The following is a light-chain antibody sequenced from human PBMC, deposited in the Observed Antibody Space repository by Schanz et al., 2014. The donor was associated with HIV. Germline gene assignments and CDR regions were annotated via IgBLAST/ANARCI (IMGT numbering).Light chain of an antibody. CDR1: IGPVTSGHY. J-gene: IGLJ3*02. V-gene: IGLV7-46*01. Sequence: QAVVTQEPSLTVSPGGTVTLTCGSSIGPVTSGHYPYWFQQRPGQAPKTLIYDTTNKHSWTPARFSGSLLGGKAALTLSGAQPEDEAEYYCLLSYGGARVFGGGTKLTVL. CDR3: LLSYGGARV. CDR2: DTT.